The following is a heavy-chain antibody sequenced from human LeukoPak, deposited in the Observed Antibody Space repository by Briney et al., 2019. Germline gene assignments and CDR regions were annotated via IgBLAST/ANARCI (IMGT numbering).Heavy chain of an antibody. Sequence: ASVKVPCKASGYTFTGYYIHWMRQAPGQGLEWMGWINPNSGGTNYAQNFQGRVTMTRDTSISTAYMEVSRLRSDDTAVYYCARAQYLDFWSGYYTYWGQGARVTVSS. D-gene: IGHD3-3*01. CDR1: GYTFTGYY. V-gene: IGHV1-2*02. CDR2: INPNSGGT. CDR3: ARAQYLDFWSGYYTY. J-gene: IGHJ4*02.